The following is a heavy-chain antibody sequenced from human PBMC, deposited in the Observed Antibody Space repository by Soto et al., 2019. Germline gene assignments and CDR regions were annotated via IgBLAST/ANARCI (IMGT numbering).Heavy chain of an antibody. D-gene: IGHD6-13*01. J-gene: IGHJ5*02. V-gene: IGHV1-3*01. Sequence: SVRVSCKASGYTFTSYGIHWVRQAPGQRLEWMGWINAANGDTKYSPKFQGRVTITRDTSASTAYRELSSLRSEDTAVYYCVRRHVSATGIDWFDPWGQGTLVTVSS. CDR1: GYTFTSYG. CDR2: INAANGDT. CDR3: VRRHVSATGIDWFDP.